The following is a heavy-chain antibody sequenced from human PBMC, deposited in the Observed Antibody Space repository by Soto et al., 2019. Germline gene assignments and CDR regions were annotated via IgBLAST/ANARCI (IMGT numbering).Heavy chain of an antibody. CDR3: ARSRSWGSGSYYPTPIDY. D-gene: IGHD3-10*01. J-gene: IGHJ4*02. V-gene: IGHV3-30-3*01. CDR2: ISYDGSNK. CDR1: GFTFSSYA. Sequence: QVQLVESGGGVVQPGRSLRLSCAASGFTFSSYAMHWVRQAPGKGLEWVAVISYDGSNKYYADSVKGRFTISRDNSKNTLYLQMNSLRAEDTAVYYCARSRSWGSGSYYPTPIDYWGQGTLVTVSS.